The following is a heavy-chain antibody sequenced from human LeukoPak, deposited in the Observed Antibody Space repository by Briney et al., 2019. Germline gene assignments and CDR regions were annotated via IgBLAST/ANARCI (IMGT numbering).Heavy chain of an antibody. CDR2: ISGSGGST. D-gene: IGHD3-10*01. J-gene: IGHJ4*02. V-gene: IGHV3-23*01. CDR1: GFTVSSNY. CDR3: AKGRGAYALAY. Sequence: GGSLRLSCAASGFTVSSNYMSWVRQAPGKGLEWVSAISGSGGSTYYADSVKGRFTISRDNSKNTLYLQMNSLGAEDTAVYYCAKGRGAYALAYWGQGTLVTVSS.